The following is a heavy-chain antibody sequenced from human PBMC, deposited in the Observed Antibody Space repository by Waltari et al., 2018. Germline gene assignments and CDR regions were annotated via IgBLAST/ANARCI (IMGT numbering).Heavy chain of an antibody. D-gene: IGHD4-17*01. Sequence: EVQLLESGGGLVQPGGSLRLSCAASGFSFIHYPMAWVRQAPGKGLEWVSTMTADGRSRNYADSVKGRFTISRDNSQNTLDLQMNTLRAEDTAVYFCAKADFGDPFWYFDLWGRGTLVTVSA. CDR2: MTADGRSR. CDR1: GFSFIHYP. CDR3: AKADFGDPFWYFDL. V-gene: IGHV3-23*01. J-gene: IGHJ2*01.